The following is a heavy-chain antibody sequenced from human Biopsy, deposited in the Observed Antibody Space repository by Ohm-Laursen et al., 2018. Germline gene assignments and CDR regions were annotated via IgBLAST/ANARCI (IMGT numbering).Heavy chain of an antibody. CDR3: ARVPLPGIGAAYQGRFLYGMDV. Sequence: SDTLSLTCPVYGGSFNGYFWSWIRQPPGKGLEWIGDITQSGSTNYSPSLKSRVTISVDTAKKQFSLNLRSGTAADTAVYYCARVPLPGIGAAYQGRFLYGMDVWGQGTTVSVSS. D-gene: IGHD6-13*01. CDR2: ITQSGST. V-gene: IGHV4-34*01. CDR1: GGSFNGYF. J-gene: IGHJ6*02.